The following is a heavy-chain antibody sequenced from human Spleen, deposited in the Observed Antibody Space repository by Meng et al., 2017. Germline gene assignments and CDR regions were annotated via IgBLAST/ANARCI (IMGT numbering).Heavy chain of an antibody. Sequence: SETLSLTCAVYGGSFSGYYWSWIRQLPGKGLEWIGEINHSWSTNYNPSLESRATISVDTSQNNLSLKVSSVTAADSAVYYCARGPTSMAHDFDYWGQGTLVTVSS. CDR1: GGSFSGYY. D-gene: IGHD5-24*01. J-gene: IGHJ4*02. CDR3: ARGPTSMAHDFDY. V-gene: IGHV4-34*01. CDR2: INHSWST.